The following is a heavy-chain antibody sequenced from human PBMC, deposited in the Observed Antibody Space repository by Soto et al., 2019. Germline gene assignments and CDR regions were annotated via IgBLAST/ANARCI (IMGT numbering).Heavy chain of an antibody. J-gene: IGHJ4*02. V-gene: IGHV3-33*01. CDR3: ARDGTGWTGGDH. D-gene: IGHD6-19*01. CDR2: LWRDGSKV. Sequence: SLRLSCAASRFTFSDYDMHWVRQAPGKRLEWVAVLWRDGSKVYYAXSVKGRFTISRDNSKNTLYLEMNSLRVEDTAVYYCARDGTGWTGGDHWGQGTLVTVSS. CDR1: RFTFSDYD.